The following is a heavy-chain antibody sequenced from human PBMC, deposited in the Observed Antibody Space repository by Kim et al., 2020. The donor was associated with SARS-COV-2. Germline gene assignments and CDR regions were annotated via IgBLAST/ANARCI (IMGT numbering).Heavy chain of an antibody. CDR1: GFTFSSYS. CDR3: ARGKWEQVHDGFDI. Sequence: GGSLRLSCAASGFTFSSYSMNWVRQAPGRGLEWVSSISSSSSYIYYADLVKGRFTISRDNAKNSLFLQMNSLRAEDTAVYYCARGKWEQVHDGFDILGQG. J-gene: IGHJ3*02. D-gene: IGHD1-26*01. CDR2: ISSSSSYI. V-gene: IGHV3-21*01.